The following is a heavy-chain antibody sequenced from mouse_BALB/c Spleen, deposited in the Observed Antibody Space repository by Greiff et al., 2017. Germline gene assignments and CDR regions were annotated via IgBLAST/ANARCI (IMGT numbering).Heavy chain of an antibody. D-gene: IGHD2-3*01. V-gene: IGHV2-6-5*01. CDR2: IWGGGST. J-gene: IGHJ4*01. Sequence: VKLMESGPGLVAPSQSLSITCTVSGFSLTDYGVSWIRQPPGKGLEWLGVIWGGGSTYYNSALKSRLSISKDNSKSQVFLKMNSLQTDDTAMYYCAKHCYDGYYRYAMDYWGQGTSVTVSS. CDR3: AKHCYDGYYRYAMDY. CDR1: GFSLTDYG.